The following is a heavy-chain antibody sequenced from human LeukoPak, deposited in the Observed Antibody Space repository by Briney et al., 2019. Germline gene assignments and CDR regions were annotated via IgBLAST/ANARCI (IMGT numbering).Heavy chain of an antibody. Sequence: PGGSLRLSCAVSGFTFSTYSMNWVRQAPGKGLEWVSSISSSSYIYYADSVKGRFTISRDNAKNSLYLQMNSLRAEDTAVYYCAGELIYYDSSGYYVAFDYWGQGTLVTVSS. CDR1: GFTFSTYS. CDR2: ISSSSYI. V-gene: IGHV3-21*01. D-gene: IGHD3-22*01. J-gene: IGHJ4*02. CDR3: AGELIYYDSSGYYVAFDY.